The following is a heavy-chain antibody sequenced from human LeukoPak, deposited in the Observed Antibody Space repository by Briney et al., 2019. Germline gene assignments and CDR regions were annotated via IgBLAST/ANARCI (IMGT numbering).Heavy chain of an antibody. Sequence: GASVKVSCKASGYTFTSYDINWVRQAPGQGLEWMGGIIPIFGTASYAQKFQGRVTITTDESTSTAYMELSSLRSEDTAVYYCARDGGWQAFDIWGQGTMVTVSS. D-gene: IGHD6-19*01. CDR1: GYTFTSYD. CDR3: ARDGGWQAFDI. V-gene: IGHV1-69*05. CDR2: IIPIFGTA. J-gene: IGHJ3*02.